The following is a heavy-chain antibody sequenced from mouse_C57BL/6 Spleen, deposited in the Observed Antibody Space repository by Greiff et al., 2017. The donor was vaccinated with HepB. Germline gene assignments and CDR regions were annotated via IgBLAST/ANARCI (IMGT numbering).Heavy chain of an antibody. V-gene: IGHV1-64*01. Sequence: VQLKQPGAELVKPGASVKLSCKASGYTFTSYWMHWVKQRPGQGLEWIGMIHPNSGSTNYNEKFKSKATLTVDKSSSTAYMQLSSLTSEDSAVYYCAREVLRYFDVWGTGTTVTVSS. CDR3: AREVLRYFDV. J-gene: IGHJ1*03. CDR1: GYTFTSYW. D-gene: IGHD2-14*01. CDR2: IHPNSGST.